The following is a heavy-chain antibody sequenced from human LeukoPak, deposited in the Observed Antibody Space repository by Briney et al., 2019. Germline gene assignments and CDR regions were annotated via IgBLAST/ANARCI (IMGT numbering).Heavy chain of an antibody. Sequence: WASVKVSCKASGYTFIGYYMYWVRQASGQGLECMGWMNPKSGYTGHAQRFQGRVTITRDTSISTVYMELSSLRSEDTAVYFCARVDGSPDYWGQGTLVTVSS. CDR3: ARVDGSPDY. J-gene: IGHJ4*02. D-gene: IGHD2-15*01. V-gene: IGHV1-8*03. CDR2: MNPKSGYT. CDR1: GYTFIGYY.